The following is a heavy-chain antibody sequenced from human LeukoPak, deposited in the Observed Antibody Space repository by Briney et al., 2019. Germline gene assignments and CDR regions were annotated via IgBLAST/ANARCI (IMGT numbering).Heavy chain of an antibody. CDR2: ISIGGSTT. D-gene: IGHD4/OR15-4a*01. CDR1: GFTFRRHG. V-gene: IGHV3-23*01. J-gene: IGHJ4*02. CDR3: AKDGAD. Sequence: GGSLRLSCVASGFTFRRHGMSWVRQAPGTGPEWVSFISIGGSTTFYAESVKGRFTISRDNSKNTLYLQMNSLRGEDMAVYYCAKDGADWGQGTLVTVSS.